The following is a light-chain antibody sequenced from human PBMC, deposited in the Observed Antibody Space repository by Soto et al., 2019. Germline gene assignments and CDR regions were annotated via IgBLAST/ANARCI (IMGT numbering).Light chain of an antibody. CDR3: CSYGGGTNFYV. CDR2: EVS. V-gene: IGLV2-8*01. J-gene: IGLJ1*01. Sequence: SALTQPPSASGSPGQSVTISCTGTSSDIGTYDYVSWYQHLPDKAHKLIIYEVSKRPSGVPARFSGSKSGNTASLTVSGLQAEDECDYYCCSYGGGTNFYVFGTGTKVTV. CDR1: SSDIGTYDY.